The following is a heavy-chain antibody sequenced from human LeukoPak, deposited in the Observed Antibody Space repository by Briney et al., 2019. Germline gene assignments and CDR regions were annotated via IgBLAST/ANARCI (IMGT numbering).Heavy chain of an antibody. Sequence: ASVKVSCKASGYTFTSYYMHWVRQAPGQGLEWMGIINPSGGSTNYAQKFQGRVTITTDESTSTAYMELSSLRSEDTAVYYCARADCSSTSCYRHRFDYRGQGTLVTVSS. J-gene: IGHJ4*02. V-gene: IGHV1-46*01. CDR1: GYTFTSYY. D-gene: IGHD2-2*01. CDR3: ARADCSSTSCYRHRFDY. CDR2: INPSGGST.